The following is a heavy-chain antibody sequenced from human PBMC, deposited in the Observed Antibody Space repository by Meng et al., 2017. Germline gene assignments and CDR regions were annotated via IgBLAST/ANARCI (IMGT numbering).Heavy chain of an antibody. Sequence: GESLKISCAASGFTFSSYWMSWVRQAPGKGLEWVANIKQDGSEKYYVDSVKGRFTISRDNAKNSLYLQMNSLRAEDTAVYYCAKMYSSSSPYYFDYWGQGTLVTVSS. CDR1: GFTFSSYW. J-gene: IGHJ4*02. CDR3: AKMYSSSSPYYFDY. V-gene: IGHV3-7*01. CDR2: IKQDGSEK. D-gene: IGHD6-13*01.